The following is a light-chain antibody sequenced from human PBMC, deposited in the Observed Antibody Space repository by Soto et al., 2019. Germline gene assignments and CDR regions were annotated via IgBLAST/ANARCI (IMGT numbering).Light chain of an antibody. Sequence: QSSLTQPASVSGSPGQAITISCVGTRGDIGDYNYVSWYQQHPGKVPKVIIYDVSNRPSGVSYRFSGTKSGNTASLTVSGLQAEDEADYYCCSYTRSGTLILGTGTKVTVL. CDR3: CSYTRSGTLI. CDR1: RGDIGDYNY. CDR2: DVS. V-gene: IGLV2-14*01. J-gene: IGLJ1*01.